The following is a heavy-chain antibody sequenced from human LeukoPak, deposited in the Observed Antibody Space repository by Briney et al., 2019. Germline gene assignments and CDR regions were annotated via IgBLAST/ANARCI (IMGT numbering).Heavy chain of an antibody. CDR2: IYYSGST. Sequence: GSLRLSCAASGFTFSDYYMSWIRQAPGKGLEWVGYIYYSGSTNYNPSLKSRVTISVDTSKNQFSLKLSSVTAADTAVYYCARHGRDGYNWIDYWGQGTLVTVSS. V-gene: IGHV4-59*08. D-gene: IGHD5-24*01. J-gene: IGHJ4*02. CDR3: ARHGRDGYNWIDY. CDR1: GFTFSDYY.